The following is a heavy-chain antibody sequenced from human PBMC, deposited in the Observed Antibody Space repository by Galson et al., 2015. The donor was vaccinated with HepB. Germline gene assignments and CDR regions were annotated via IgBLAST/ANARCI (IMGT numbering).Heavy chain of an antibody. CDR2: ISGSGGST. CDR1: GFTFSNYA. Sequence: SLRLSCAASGFTFSNYAMSWVRQAPGKGLEWVSAISGSGGSTYYADSVKGRFTISRDDSKNTLYLQMNSLRAEDTAVYYCAKSIAFWSGYYVTYYFDYWGQGTLVTVSS. V-gene: IGHV3-23*01. CDR3: AKSIAFWSGYYVTYYFDY. D-gene: IGHD3-3*01. J-gene: IGHJ4*02.